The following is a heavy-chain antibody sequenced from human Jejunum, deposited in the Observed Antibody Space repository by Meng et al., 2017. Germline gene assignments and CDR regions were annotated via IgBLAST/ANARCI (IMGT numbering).Heavy chain of an antibody. Sequence: GSLRLSCIVSNGSMTDYYWSWVRQPPGKGLEWIGYIYSSGSTKYNPSLESRVTISVDTSKNQFSLNLNSVTAADTAVYYCARDQKDSSGRNFDYWGQGTLVTVSS. D-gene: IGHD6-19*01. CDR1: NGSMTDYY. CDR3: ARDQKDSSGRNFDY. J-gene: IGHJ4*02. V-gene: IGHV4-59*12. CDR2: IYSSGST.